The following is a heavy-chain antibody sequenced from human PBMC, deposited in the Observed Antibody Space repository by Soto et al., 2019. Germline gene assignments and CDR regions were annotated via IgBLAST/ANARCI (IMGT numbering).Heavy chain of an antibody. CDR1: GFTFSSYA. CDR2: ISGSGAHT. V-gene: IGHV3-23*01. J-gene: IGHJ4*02. Sequence: EVQLLESGGGLEQPGGSLRLSCAASGFTFSSYAMNWVRQAPGKGLEWVSTISGSGAHTYYADSVTGRYTTSRDNPKNTPYLQLNGRGAEDTAVYYCDYSRLAPPVDWRQGTLVTVSS. D-gene: IGHD2-21*01. CDR3: DYSRLAPPVD.